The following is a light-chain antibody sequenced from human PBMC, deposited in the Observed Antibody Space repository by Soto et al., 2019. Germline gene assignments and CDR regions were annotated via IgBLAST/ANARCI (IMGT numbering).Light chain of an antibody. Sequence: DIQMTQSPSSLSASVGDRVTITCRASQVISKFLNWYQLKPGKAPKLLIFDASELETGVTSRFSGHRSGTDFTLTISRLEPEDFAVYYCHYYDDSPPFPFGPGTKVDIK. CDR3: HYYDDSPPFP. J-gene: IGKJ3*01. V-gene: IGKV1-33*01. CDR2: DAS. CDR1: QVISKF.